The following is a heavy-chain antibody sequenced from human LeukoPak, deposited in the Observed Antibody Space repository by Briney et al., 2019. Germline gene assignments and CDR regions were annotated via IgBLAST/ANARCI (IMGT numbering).Heavy chain of an antibody. CDR1: GFTFSSYA. CDR3: AKDQLSSSWSWLDYMDV. Sequence: GGSLRLSCAAPGFTFSSYAMSWVRQAPGKGLEWVAFIRYDGSNKYYADSVKGRFTISRDNSKNTLYLQMNSLRAEDTAVYYCAKDQLSSSWSWLDYMDVWGKGTTVTVSS. V-gene: IGHV3-30*02. D-gene: IGHD6-13*01. J-gene: IGHJ6*03. CDR2: IRYDGSNK.